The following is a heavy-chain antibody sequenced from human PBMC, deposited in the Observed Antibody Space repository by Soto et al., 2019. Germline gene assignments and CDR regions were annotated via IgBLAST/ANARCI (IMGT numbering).Heavy chain of an antibody. J-gene: IGHJ3*02. V-gene: IGHV1-46*03. CDR3: ARDLGVPAAMGAFDI. CDR2: INPSGGST. D-gene: IGHD2-2*01. Sequence: ASVKVSCKASGYTFTSYYMHWVRRAPGQGLEWMGIINPSGGSTSYAQKFQGRVTMTRDTSTSTVYMELSSLRSEDTAVYYCARDLGVPAAMGAFDIWGQGTMVTVSS. CDR1: GYTFTSYY.